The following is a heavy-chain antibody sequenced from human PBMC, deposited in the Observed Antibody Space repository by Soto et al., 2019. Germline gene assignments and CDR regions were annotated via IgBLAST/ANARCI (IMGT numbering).Heavy chain of an antibody. D-gene: IGHD3-10*01. Sequence: QVQLVQSGAEVKKPGASVKVSCKASGYTFTSYAMHWVRQAPGQRLEWMGWINAGNGNTKYSQKFQGRVTITRDTSASTAYMELSSLRSEDTAVYYCARDTVVRGPLFDYWGQGTLVTVSS. V-gene: IGHV1-3*01. J-gene: IGHJ4*02. CDR1: GYTFTSYA. CDR2: INAGNGNT. CDR3: ARDTVVRGPLFDY.